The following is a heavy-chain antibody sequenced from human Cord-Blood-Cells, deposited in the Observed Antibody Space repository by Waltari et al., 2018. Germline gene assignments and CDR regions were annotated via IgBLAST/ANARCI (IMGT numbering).Heavy chain of an antibody. V-gene: IGHV1-2*02. J-gene: IGHJ3*02. CDR2: INPNSGVT. CDR1: GTPLTPYY. Sequence: QVPRVQSGSEVKNTGASGKASCQASGTPLTPYYTQLVPPATAQGLEWMGWINPNSGVTNYAEKFQGRVTMTRDTSISTAYMELSRLRSDDTAVYYCARTGDYVWGSYRYAFDIWGQGTMVTVSS. D-gene: IGHD3-16*02. CDR3: ARTGDYVWGSYRYAFDI.